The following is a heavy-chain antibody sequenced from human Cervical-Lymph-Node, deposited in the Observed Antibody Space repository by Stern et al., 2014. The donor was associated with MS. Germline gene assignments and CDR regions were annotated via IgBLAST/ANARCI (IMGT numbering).Heavy chain of an antibody. CDR2: ILPTFGTA. D-gene: IGHD6-19*01. CDR1: GGTFSNYA. Sequence: QVQLVQSGAEVKKPGSSVKVSCKASGGTFSNYAISWVRQAPGQGLEWMGWILPTFGTANYAQKFQGRLAITANESTSATYMELSSMRSEDTAVYYCASLLGRIAVASVDYWGQGTLVTVSS. CDR3: ASLLGRIAVASVDY. J-gene: IGHJ4*02. V-gene: IGHV1-69*01.